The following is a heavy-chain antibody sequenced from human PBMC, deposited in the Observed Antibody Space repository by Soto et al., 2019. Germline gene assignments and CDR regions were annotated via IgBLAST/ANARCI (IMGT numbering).Heavy chain of an antibody. D-gene: IGHD3-3*01. J-gene: IGHJ4*02. CDR2: IYYTGST. Sequence: QVRLQESGPGLVKPSQTLSLTCTVSGGSISSGDYFWSWVRQPPGKGLEWIGYIYYTGSTSYNPSLKSRIPMSLDTSKNQFSRKWSSVIAADPAVYFCARDDGYYRLYDYWGQGTLVTVSS. V-gene: IGHV4-30-4*01. CDR1: GGSISSGDYF. CDR3: ARDDGYYRLYDY.